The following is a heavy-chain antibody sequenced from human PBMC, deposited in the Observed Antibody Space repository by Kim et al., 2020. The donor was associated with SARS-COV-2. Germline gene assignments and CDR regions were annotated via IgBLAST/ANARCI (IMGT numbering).Heavy chain of an antibody. J-gene: IGHJ5*02. CDR2: IWYDGSHK. D-gene: IGHD3-10*01. V-gene: IGHV3-33*06. CDR1: GFTFSSYG. Sequence: GGSLRLSCAASGFTFSSYGMHWVRQAPGKGLEWVAVIWYDGSHKYYADSVKGRFTISRDNSKNTLYLQMNSLRAEDTAVYYCAKERVVRGGIWFDPWGQGTLVTVSS. CDR3: AKERVVRGGIWFDP.